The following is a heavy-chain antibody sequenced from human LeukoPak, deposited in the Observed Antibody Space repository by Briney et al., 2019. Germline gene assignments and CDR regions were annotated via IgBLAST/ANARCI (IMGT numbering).Heavy chain of an antibody. CDR2: IWYDGSNK. Sequence: EGSLRLSCAASGITFRNYGMHWVRQAPGKGLEWVAFIWYDGSNKYYADSVKGRFTISRDNSRNTLFLQMNSLRAEDTAVYYCATDRATQYFDYWGQGTLVSVSS. D-gene: IGHD2-15*01. J-gene: IGHJ4*02. V-gene: IGHV3-30*02. CDR1: GITFRNYG. CDR3: ATDRATQYFDY.